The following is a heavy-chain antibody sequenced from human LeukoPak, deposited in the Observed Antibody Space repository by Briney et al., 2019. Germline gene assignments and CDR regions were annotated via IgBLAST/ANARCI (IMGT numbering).Heavy chain of an antibody. CDR2: IRYDGSNK. Sequence: TGGSLRLSCAASEFTFSSYGMHWVRQAPGKGLEWVAFIRYDGSNKYYADSVKGRFTISRDNSKNTLYLQMNSLRAEDTAVYYCAKQYCSGGSCYSGDYFDYWGQGTLVTVSS. D-gene: IGHD2-15*01. CDR1: EFTFSSYG. J-gene: IGHJ4*02. V-gene: IGHV3-30*02. CDR3: AKQYCSGGSCYSGDYFDY.